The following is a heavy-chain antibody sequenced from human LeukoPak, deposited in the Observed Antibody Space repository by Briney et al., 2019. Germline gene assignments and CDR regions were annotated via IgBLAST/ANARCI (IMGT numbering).Heavy chain of an antibody. J-gene: IGHJ4*02. V-gene: IGHV4-31*03. CDR1: GGSIDTGNSAGYY. D-gene: IGHD1-26*01. Sequence: PSETLSLTCTVSGGSIDTGNSAGYYWNWIRQHPGKGLEWIGFIFHSGNTFYNPSLKSRVTMSVDRSQNQFSLKMRDVTAADTAVYFCATAEWEYFYFDSWGQGALVAVSS. CDR3: ATAEWEYFYFDS. CDR2: IFHSGNT.